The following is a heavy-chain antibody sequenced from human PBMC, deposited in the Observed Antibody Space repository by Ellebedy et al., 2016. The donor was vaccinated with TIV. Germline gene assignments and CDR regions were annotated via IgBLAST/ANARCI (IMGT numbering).Heavy chain of an antibody. CDR3: ARCPTDSILPSQYYYYSGMDV. V-gene: IGHV1-69*13. Sequence: AASVKVSCKAPGGTLSSHAINWVRQAPGQGLEWLGGIIPIFDSVKYAQRYQGRVTVTADESTDTVYMELSGLTSEDTAVYYCARCPTDSILPSQYYYYSGMDVWGQGTTVTVSS. CDR1: GGTLSSHA. J-gene: IGHJ6*02. CDR2: IIPIFDSV. D-gene: IGHD3-3*02.